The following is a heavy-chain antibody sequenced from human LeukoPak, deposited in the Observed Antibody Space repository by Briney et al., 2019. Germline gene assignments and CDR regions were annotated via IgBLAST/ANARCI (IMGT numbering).Heavy chain of an antibody. V-gene: IGHV1-69*05. D-gene: IGHD2-2*01. Sequence: SVKVSCKASGGTFSSYAISWVRQAPGQGLEWMGGIIPIFGTANYAQKFQGRVTITMDESTSTAYMELSSLRSEDTAVYYCALYCSSTSCYRAEYFQHWGQGTLVTVSS. CDR2: IIPIFGTA. J-gene: IGHJ1*01. CDR3: ALYCSSTSCYRAEYFQH. CDR1: GGTFSSYA.